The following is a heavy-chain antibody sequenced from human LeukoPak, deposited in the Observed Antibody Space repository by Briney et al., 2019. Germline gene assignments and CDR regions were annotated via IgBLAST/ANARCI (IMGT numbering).Heavy chain of an antibody. V-gene: IGHV4-39*02. CDR1: GGPISSYY. CDR3: ARRSYGGPDF. D-gene: IGHD4-23*01. CDR2: IFYSGNT. Sequence: SETLSLTCTVSGGPISSYYWDWIRQPPGKGLEWIGSIFYSGNTYYNPSLKSRVTISVDTSKNHFSLKLSSATAADTAVYYCARRSYGGPDFWGQGTLVTVSS. J-gene: IGHJ4*02.